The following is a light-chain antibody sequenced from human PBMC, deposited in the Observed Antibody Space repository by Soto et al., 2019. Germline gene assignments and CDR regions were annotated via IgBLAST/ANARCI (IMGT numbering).Light chain of an antibody. CDR3: QQYDNWPTWT. CDR2: DAS. V-gene: IGKV3-11*01. Sequence: EIVLTQSPATLSLSPGERATLSCRASQSVSSYLAWYQQKPGQAPRLLISDASNRATGIPARFSGSGSGTEFTLTISSLQSEDFAVYYCQQYDNWPTWTFGQGTKVDNK. J-gene: IGKJ1*01. CDR1: QSVSSY.